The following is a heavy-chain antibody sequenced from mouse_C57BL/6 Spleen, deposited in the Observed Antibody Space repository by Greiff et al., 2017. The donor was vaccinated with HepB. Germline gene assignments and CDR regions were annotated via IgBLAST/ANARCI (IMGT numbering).Heavy chain of an antibody. CDR3: AGLRRHGYWYFDD. Sequence: QVQLQQPGAELVRPGSSVKLSCKASGYTFTSYWMHWVKQRPIQGLEWIGNIDPSDSETHYNQKFKDKATLTVDKSSSTDYMQLSSLTSEDSAVYYGAGLRRHGYWYFDDWGTGTTVTVSS. CDR2: IDPSDSET. D-gene: IGHD1-2*01. V-gene: IGHV1-52*01. CDR1: GYTFTSYW. J-gene: IGHJ1*03.